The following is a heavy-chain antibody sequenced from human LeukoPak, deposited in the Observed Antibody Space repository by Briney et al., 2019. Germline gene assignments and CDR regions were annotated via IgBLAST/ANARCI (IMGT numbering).Heavy chain of an antibody. CDR1: GFTFSDYY. Sequence: PGGSLRLSCAASGFTFSDYYMSWIRQAPGKGLEWVSYISSSGSTIYYADSVKGRFTISRDNAKNSLYLQMNSLRAEDTAVYYCASPTVTTAFYDYWGQGTLVTVSS. CDR2: ISSSGSTI. CDR3: ASPTVTTAFYDY. D-gene: IGHD4-11*01. V-gene: IGHV3-11*04. J-gene: IGHJ4*02.